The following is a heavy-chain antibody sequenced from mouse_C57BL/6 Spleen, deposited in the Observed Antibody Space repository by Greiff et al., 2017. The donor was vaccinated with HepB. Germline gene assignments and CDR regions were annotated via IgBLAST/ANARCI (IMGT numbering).Heavy chain of an antibody. CDR2: INPSSGYT. J-gene: IGHJ2*01. CDR1: GYTFTSYW. CDR3: ARGYDDEVYYFDY. Sequence: QVQLQQSGAELAKPGASVKLSCKASGYTFTSYWMHWVKQRPGQGLEWIGYINPSSGYTKYNQKFKDKATLTADKSSNTAYLQLSSLTSEDTAVYYCARGYDDEVYYFDYWGQGTTLTVSS. V-gene: IGHV1-7*01. D-gene: IGHD2-2*01.